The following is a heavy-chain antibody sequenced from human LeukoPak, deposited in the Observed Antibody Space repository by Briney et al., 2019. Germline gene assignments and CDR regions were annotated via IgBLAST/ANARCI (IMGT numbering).Heavy chain of an antibody. D-gene: IGHD3-16*01. V-gene: IGHV4-39*07. J-gene: IGHJ4*02. Sequence: PSETLSLTCTVSGVSISSGHYFWAWIRQPPGRRLECNASVPLSGSTYYDPSFTGRVTLSVHTSKNQFSLRLNSVTAADTAVYYCARQTIQTSLGGVPDYFDSWGQGTPVTVSS. CDR3: ARQTIQTSLGGVPDYFDS. CDR1: GVSISSGHYF. CDR2: VPLSGST.